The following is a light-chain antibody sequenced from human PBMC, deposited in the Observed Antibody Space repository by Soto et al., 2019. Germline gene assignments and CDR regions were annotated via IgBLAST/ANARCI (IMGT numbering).Light chain of an antibody. Sequence: QLVLTQPPSASGTPGQRVTISCSGGRSNIGSNSVHWYQQFPGTAPKLLIYTNDHRPSGVPDRFSGSKSGTSASLAISGLQSEDEAVCYCATWDDRRNGPVFGGGTKLTVL. CDR1: RSNIGSNS. J-gene: IGLJ3*02. CDR3: ATWDDRRNGPV. V-gene: IGLV1-44*01. CDR2: TND.